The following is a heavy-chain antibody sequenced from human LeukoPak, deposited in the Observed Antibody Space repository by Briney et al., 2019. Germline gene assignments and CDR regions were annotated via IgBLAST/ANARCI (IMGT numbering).Heavy chain of an antibody. CDR1: GFTFSSYA. D-gene: IGHD4-17*01. Sequence: GRSLRLSCAASGFTFSSYAMHWVRQAPGKGLEWVAVISYDGSNKYYADSVKGRFTISRDNSKNTLYLQMNSLRAEDTAVYYCARDLLDYGDFSRFDYWGQGTLVTVSS. CDR2: ISYDGSNK. V-gene: IGHV3-30*01. CDR3: ARDLLDYGDFSRFDY. J-gene: IGHJ4*02.